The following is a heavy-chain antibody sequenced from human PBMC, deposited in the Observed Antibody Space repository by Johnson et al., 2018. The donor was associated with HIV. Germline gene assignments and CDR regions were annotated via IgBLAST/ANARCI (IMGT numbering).Heavy chain of an antibody. CDR1: GFTFSSYA. Sequence: QVQLVESGGGLVQPGGSLRLSCAASGFTFSSYAMSWVRQAPGKGLEWVAVIWYDGKNKHVADSLKGRFTISRDNSKNTLNLEMDGLKDEDTGLYYCVKDRGSPGVPAAVDVWGQGTKVIVSS. CDR3: VKDRGSPGVPAAVDV. V-gene: IGHV3-33*06. CDR2: IWYDGKNK. J-gene: IGHJ3*01. D-gene: IGHD1-26*01.